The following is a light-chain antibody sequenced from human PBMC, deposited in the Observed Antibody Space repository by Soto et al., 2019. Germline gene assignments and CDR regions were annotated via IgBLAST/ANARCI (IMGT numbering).Light chain of an antibody. CDR1: QSINSW. CDR3: QQYHRSPVT. Sequence: DIQMTQSPSTLSAFVGDRVTITCRASQSINSWLAWYQQKPGKAPNLLIYKASNFESGAPSRFSGSGSATEFTLTISSLQPDDFATYYCQQYHRSPVTFGGGTKVEIK. V-gene: IGKV1-5*03. J-gene: IGKJ4*01. CDR2: KAS.